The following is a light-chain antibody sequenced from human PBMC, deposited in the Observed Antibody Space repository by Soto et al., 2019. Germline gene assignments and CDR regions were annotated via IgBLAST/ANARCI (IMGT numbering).Light chain of an antibody. CDR1: QSVSSSY. Sequence: EIVLMQSPGTLSLSPGEIATLSCRASQSVSSSYLGWYQQKPGQAPRLLIYGASSRATGIPDRFSGSGSARDFTLTISRLEPEDFAVYYCQQYHSSPWTFGQGSKVDIK. V-gene: IGKV3-20*01. CDR3: QQYHSSPWT. J-gene: IGKJ1*01. CDR2: GAS.